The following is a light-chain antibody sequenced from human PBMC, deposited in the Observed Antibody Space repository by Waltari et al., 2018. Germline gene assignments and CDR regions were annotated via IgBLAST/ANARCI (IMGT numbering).Light chain of an antibody. Sequence: DIQMTQSPSSLSTSVGDRVTITCRSSQDINIYLNWYHQRPGQAPKLLIFAASTLRGGVPSRFSGSGSGTGFTLTISSLQPEDFATYYCQQSFSAPQTFGQGTKLEIK. CDR1: QDINIY. J-gene: IGKJ2*01. CDR3: QQSFSAPQT. CDR2: AAS. V-gene: IGKV1-39*01.